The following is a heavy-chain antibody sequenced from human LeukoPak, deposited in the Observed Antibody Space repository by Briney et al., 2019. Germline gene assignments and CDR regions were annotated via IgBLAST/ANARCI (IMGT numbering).Heavy chain of an antibody. V-gene: IGHV3-7*01. Sequence: GGSLRLSCAGSGFNFSSYWMAWVRQAPGKGLEWVANINEDGSDKNFVDSVKGRFTISRDNAKNSLYLQMNSLRAEDTAVYYCATDRRGSNDYWGQGTLVTVSS. D-gene: IGHD3-10*01. CDR1: GFNFSSYW. CDR3: ATDRRGSNDY. J-gene: IGHJ4*02. CDR2: INEDGSDK.